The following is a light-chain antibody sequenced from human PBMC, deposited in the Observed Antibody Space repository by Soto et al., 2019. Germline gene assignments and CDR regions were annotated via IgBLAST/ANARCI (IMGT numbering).Light chain of an antibody. CDR3: SSYTNVNTRACV. V-gene: IGLV2-14*01. CDR2: EVT. Sequence: QSVLTQPASVSGSPGQSITISCTGTSGDIGSYNRVSWYQQHLGKAPQLIIYEVTDRPSGVSNRFSGSKSGNTASLTISGLQAEDEAEYYCSSYTNVNTRACVFGTGTKLTVL. J-gene: IGLJ1*01. CDR1: SGDIGSYNR.